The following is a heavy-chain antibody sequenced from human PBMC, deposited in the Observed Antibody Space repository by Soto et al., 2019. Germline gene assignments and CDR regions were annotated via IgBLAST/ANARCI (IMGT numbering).Heavy chain of an antibody. CDR2: ISGSGGST. CDR1: GFTFSSYA. CDR3: AKTGIVLMVYATYYYMDV. V-gene: IGHV3-23*01. Sequence: EVQLLESGGGLVQPGGSLRLSCAASGFTFSSYAMSWVRQAPGKGLEWVSAISGSGGSTYYADSVKGRFTISRDNSKNTLYLQMNSLRAEDTAVYYCAKTGIVLMVYATYYYMDVWGKGTTVTVSS. J-gene: IGHJ6*03. D-gene: IGHD2-8*01.